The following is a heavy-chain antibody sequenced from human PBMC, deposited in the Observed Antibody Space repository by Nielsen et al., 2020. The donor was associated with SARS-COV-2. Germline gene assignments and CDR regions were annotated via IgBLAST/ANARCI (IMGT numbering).Heavy chain of an antibody. Sequence: VKVSCKASGYTFTSYGISWVRQAPGQGLEWMGWISAYNGNTNYAQKLQGRVTMTTDTSTSTAYMELRSLRSDDTAVYYCARDLSDPGTYYYYYGMDVWGQGTTVTVSS. D-gene: IGHD6-25*01. J-gene: IGHJ6*02. CDR1: GYTFTSYG. V-gene: IGHV1-18*01. CDR3: ARDLSDPGTYYYYYGMDV. CDR2: ISAYNGNT.